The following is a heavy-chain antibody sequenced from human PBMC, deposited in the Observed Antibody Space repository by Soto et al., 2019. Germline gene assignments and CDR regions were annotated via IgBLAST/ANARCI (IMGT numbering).Heavy chain of an antibody. Sequence: GASLKISCKGSGYSFTSYWIGWVRQMPGKGLEWMGIIYPGDSDPRYSPSFQGQVTTSADKSISTAYLQWSSLKASDTAMYYCARHPPMDTAMVSYDYWGQGTLVTVSS. D-gene: IGHD5-18*01. J-gene: IGHJ4*02. CDR1: GYSFTSYW. V-gene: IGHV5-51*01. CDR3: ARHPPMDTAMVSYDY. CDR2: IYPGDSDP.